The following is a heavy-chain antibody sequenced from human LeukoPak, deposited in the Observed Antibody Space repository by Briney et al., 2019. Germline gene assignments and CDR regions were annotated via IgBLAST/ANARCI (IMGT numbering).Heavy chain of an antibody. CDR2: ISSSSSTI. D-gene: IGHD2-2*01. V-gene: IGHV3-48*04. CDR3: ARDEYCSSTSCSTRPFDY. Sequence: GGSLRLSCAAYGFTFSSYSMNWVRQAPGKGLEWVSYISSSSSTIYYADSVKGRFTISRDNAKNSLYLQMNSLRAEDTAVYYCARDEYCSSTSCSTRPFDYWGQGTLVTVSS. CDR1: GFTFSSYS. J-gene: IGHJ4*02.